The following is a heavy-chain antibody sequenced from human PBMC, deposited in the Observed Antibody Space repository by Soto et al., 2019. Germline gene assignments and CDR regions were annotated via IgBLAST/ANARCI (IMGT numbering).Heavy chain of an antibody. CDR1: GASVNTGSYY. Sequence: HVQLQESGPGLVKPSETLALTCTVFGASVNTGSYYWSWIRQPPGKGLEWIGYAYYSGSTNYNPSLKSRVIISLDTSKNHFSLKLPSLTAADTAVYYCATVRYHYGSECWGQGTLVNVSS. J-gene: IGHJ4*02. CDR3: ATVRYHYGSEC. D-gene: IGHD3-10*01. V-gene: IGHV4-61*01. CDR2: AYYSGST.